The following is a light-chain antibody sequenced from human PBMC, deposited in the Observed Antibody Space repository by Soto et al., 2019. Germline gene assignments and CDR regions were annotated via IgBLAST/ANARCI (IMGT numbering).Light chain of an antibody. CDR1: ESVSTF. V-gene: IGKV3-11*01. Sequence: FVLTQSPGTLSLSPGERATLSCRASESVSTFLAWYQQKPGQAPRLLIYEASSRATGIPARFSGGGSGTVFTLTISRLEPEDFAVYYCQQRSNWPWTFGQGTKVDIK. CDR2: EAS. J-gene: IGKJ1*01. CDR3: QQRSNWPWT.